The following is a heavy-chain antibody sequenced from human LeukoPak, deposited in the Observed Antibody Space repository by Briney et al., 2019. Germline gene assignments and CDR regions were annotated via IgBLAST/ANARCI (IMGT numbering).Heavy chain of an antibody. CDR1: GGSISSSSYY. CDR2: IYYSGSI. Sequence: SETLSLTCTVSGGSISSSSYYWGWIRQPPGKGLEWIGSIYYSGSIYYNPSLKSRVTISVDTSKNQFSLKLSSVTAADTAVYYCARRIIGGDAFDIWGQGTMVTVSS. J-gene: IGHJ3*02. D-gene: IGHD3-3*01. CDR3: ARRIIGGDAFDI. V-gene: IGHV4-39*01.